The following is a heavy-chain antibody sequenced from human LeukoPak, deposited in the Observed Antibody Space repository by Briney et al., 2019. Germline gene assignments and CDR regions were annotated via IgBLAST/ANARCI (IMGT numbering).Heavy chain of an antibody. J-gene: IGHJ4*02. CDR1: GFTFSNYG. V-gene: IGHV3-33*01. CDR3: ARDRPTGYRLPVDY. CDR2: IWYDGSNT. Sequence: GRSLRLSCAASGFTFSNYGMHWVRQAPGKGLEWVAVIWYDGSNTYYADSVKGRFTISRDNSKNTLFLQMNSLRAEDTAVYYCARDRPTGYRLPVDYWGQGTLVTVSS. D-gene: IGHD2-8*02.